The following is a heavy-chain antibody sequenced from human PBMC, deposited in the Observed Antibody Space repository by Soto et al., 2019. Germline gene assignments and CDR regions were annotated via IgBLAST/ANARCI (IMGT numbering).Heavy chain of an antibody. Sequence: GGSLRLSCAASGFTFSDYYMSWIRQAPGKGLEWVSYISSSGSTIYYADSVKGRFTISRDNAKNSLYLQMNSLRAEDTAVFYCARDPPQYSYALNWFAPWGQGTLVTVSS. D-gene: IGHD5-18*01. CDR2: ISSSGSTI. V-gene: IGHV3-11*01. CDR1: GFTFSDYY. J-gene: IGHJ5*02. CDR3: ARDPPQYSYALNWFAP.